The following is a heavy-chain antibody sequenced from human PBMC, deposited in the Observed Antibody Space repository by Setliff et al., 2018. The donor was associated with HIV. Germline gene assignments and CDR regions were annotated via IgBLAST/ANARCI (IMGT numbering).Heavy chain of an antibody. J-gene: IGHJ4*02. D-gene: IGHD4-17*01. CDR1: GSSFSSYW. CDR2: IYPDDSQT. CDR3: VRVDYGDFNFDY. V-gene: IGHV5-51*01. Sequence: GESLKISCKGSGSSFSSYWIGWVRQMPGKGLEWMGIIYPDDSQTRYSPSFQGQVTISADRSITTAYVQWSSLKASDTAMYYCVRVDYGDFNFDYWGQRTLVTVSS.